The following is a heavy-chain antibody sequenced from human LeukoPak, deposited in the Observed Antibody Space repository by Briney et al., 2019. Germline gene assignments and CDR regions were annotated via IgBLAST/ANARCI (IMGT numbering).Heavy chain of an antibody. CDR2: ISSSSSYI. D-gene: IGHD3-3*01. CDR3: ARFEDYDFWSGPSYYYYGMDV. V-gene: IGHV3-21*01. Sequence: GGSLRLSCAASGFTFSSYSMNWVRQAPGKGLEWVSSISSSSSYIYYADSVKGRFTISRDNAKNSLYLQMNSLRAEDTAVYYCARFEDYDFWSGPSYYYYGMDVWGRGTTVTVS. CDR1: GFTFSSYS. J-gene: IGHJ6*02.